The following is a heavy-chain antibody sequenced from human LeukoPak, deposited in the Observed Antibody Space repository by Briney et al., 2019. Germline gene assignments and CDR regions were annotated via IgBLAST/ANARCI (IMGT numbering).Heavy chain of an antibody. D-gene: IGHD1-26*01. CDR1: GFIFSSYG. V-gene: IGHV3-23*01. Sequence: GGSLRLSCAASGFIFSSYGMSWVRQAPGKGLEWVSVIRDSGGTTYYADSVKGRFTVSRDNSKNTLYLQMNSLRAEDTAVYYCAKGKVGATGSMDVWGKGTTVTISS. CDR2: IRDSGGTT. CDR3: AKGKVGATGSMDV. J-gene: IGHJ6*03.